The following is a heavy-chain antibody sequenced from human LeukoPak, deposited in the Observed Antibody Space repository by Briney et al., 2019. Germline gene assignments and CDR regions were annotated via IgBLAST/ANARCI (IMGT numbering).Heavy chain of an antibody. CDR1: GFTFSSYG. D-gene: IGHD1-26*01. J-gene: IGHJ4*02. Sequence: GGSLRLSCAASGFTFSSYGMHWVRQAPGKGLEWVAVISYDGSNKYYADSVKGRFTISRDNSKNTLYLQMNSLRAEDTAVYYCARDPVSGSNGGYFDYWGQGTLVTVSS. CDR2: ISYDGSNK. V-gene: IGHV3-30*03. CDR3: ARDPVSGSNGGYFDY.